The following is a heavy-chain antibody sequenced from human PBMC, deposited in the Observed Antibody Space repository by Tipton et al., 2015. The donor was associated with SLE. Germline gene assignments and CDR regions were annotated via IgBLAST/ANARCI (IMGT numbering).Heavy chain of an antibody. V-gene: IGHV4-59*01. CDR3: ARDSRIGWFDP. Sequence: TLSLTCTVSGVSISTYYWSWIRQPPGKGLEWIGYSYYSGSTNCNPSLQSRVTISIDTSKNQLSLMLNSVTSADTALYYCARDSRIGWFDPWGQGTLVTVSS. D-gene: IGHD2-15*01. CDR2: SYYSGST. CDR1: GVSISTYY. J-gene: IGHJ5*02.